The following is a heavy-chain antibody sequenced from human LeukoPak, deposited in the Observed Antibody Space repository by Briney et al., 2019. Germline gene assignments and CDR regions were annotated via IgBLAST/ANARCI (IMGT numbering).Heavy chain of an antibody. D-gene: IGHD3-22*01. CDR2: IYYSGST. CDR1: GYSISSGYY. V-gene: IGHV4-61*01. Sequence: SETLSLTCTVSGYSISSGYYWGWIRQPPGKGLEWIGYIYYSGSTNYNPSLKSRVTISVDTSKNQFSLKLSSVTAADTAVYYCASLTTAEAFDIWGQGTMVTVSS. CDR3: ASLTTAEAFDI. J-gene: IGHJ3*02.